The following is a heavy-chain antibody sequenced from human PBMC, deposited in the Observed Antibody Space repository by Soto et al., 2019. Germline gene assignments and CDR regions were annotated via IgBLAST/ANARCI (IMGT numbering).Heavy chain of an antibody. D-gene: IGHD6-6*01. J-gene: IGHJ6*02. Sequence: GESLKISCNGSGYSFTSYWIGWVRQMPGKGLEWMGIIYPGDSDTRYSPSFQGQVTISADKSISTAYLQWSSLKASDTAMYYCASPGGSSSSQADGMDVWGQGTTVTVSS. CDR3: ASPGGSSSSQADGMDV. CDR1: GYSFTSYW. V-gene: IGHV5-51*01. CDR2: IYPGDSDT.